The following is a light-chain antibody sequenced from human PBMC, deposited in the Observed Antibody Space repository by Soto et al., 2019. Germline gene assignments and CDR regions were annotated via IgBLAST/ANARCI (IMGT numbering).Light chain of an antibody. Sequence: QSALTQPASVSGSPGQSITISCTGTSSDVGSYNYVSWFQQHPGKAPKLMIYEVSKRPSGVPDRFSGSKSGNTASLTVSGLQPEDEADYYCNSYAGSNNWVFGGGTKLTVL. CDR1: SSDVGSYNY. CDR2: EVS. J-gene: IGLJ3*02. CDR3: NSYAGSNNWV. V-gene: IGLV2-8*01.